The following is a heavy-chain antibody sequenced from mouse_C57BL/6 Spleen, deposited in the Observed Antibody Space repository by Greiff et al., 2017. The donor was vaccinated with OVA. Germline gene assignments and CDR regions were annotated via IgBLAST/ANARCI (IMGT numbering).Heavy chain of an antibody. CDR2: IYPGDGDT. D-gene: IGHD2-5*01. Sequence: QVQLQQSGPELVKPGASVKISCKASGYAFSSSWMNWVKQRPGKGLEWIGRIYPGDGDTNYNGKFKGKATLTADKSSSTAYMQLSSLTSEASAVYFCAREVTGFAYWGQGTLVTVAA. CDR1: GYAFSSSW. J-gene: IGHJ3*01. V-gene: IGHV1-82*01. CDR3: AREVTGFAY.